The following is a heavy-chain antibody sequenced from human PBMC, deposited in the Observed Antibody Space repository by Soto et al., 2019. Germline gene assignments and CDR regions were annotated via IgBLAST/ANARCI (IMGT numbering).Heavy chain of an antibody. J-gene: IGHJ4*02. D-gene: IGHD2-2*01. CDR3: ARGLVVPAADPYFDY. Sequence: GGSLRLSCAASGFTFSDYYMSWIRQAPGKGLEWVSYISSSGSTIYYADSVKGRFTISRDNAKNSLYLQMNSLRAEDTAVYYCARGLVVPAADPYFDYWGQGTLVTVSS. CDR1: GFTFSDYY. CDR2: ISSSGSTI. V-gene: IGHV3-11*01.